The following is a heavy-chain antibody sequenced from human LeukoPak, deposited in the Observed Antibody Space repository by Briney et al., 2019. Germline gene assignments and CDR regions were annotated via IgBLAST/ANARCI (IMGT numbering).Heavy chain of an antibody. Sequence: GGSLRLSCAASGFTFSIYSMNWVRQAPGKGLEWVSSISSSSSYIYYADSVKGRFTISRDNAKNSLYLQMNSLRAEDTAVYYCARGADILIGYLEDWGQGTLVTVSS. CDR1: GFTFSIYS. V-gene: IGHV3-21*01. CDR3: ARGADILIGYLED. CDR2: ISSSSSYI. J-gene: IGHJ4*02. D-gene: IGHD3-9*01.